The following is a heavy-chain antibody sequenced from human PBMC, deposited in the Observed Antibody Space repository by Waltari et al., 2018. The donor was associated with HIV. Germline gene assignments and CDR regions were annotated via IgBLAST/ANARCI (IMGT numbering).Heavy chain of an antibody. Sequence: EVQLVESGGGLVKPGGSLRLSCAASGFTFSSYSMNWVRQAPGKGLEWVSSISSSSSYIYYADSVKGRFTISRDNAKNSLYLQMNSLRAEDTAVYYCARDNRYYGSGIGAYWGQGTLVTVSS. CDR2: ISSSSSYI. CDR3: ARDNRYYGSGIGAY. J-gene: IGHJ4*02. CDR1: GFTFSSYS. V-gene: IGHV3-21*01. D-gene: IGHD3-10*01.